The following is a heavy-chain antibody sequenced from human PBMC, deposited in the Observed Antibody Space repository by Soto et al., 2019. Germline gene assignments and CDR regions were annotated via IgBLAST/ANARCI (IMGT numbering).Heavy chain of an antibody. Sequence: QVQLQQWGAGLLKPSETLSLTCAVYGGSFSGYYWSWIRQPPGKGLEWIGEINHSGSTNYNPSLKSRVNISVHTSKNQFSRKLSSVTAADTAVYYCARSYSGYRPRRWFDPWGQGTLVTVSS. CDR3: ARSYSGYRPRRWFDP. D-gene: IGHD5-12*01. J-gene: IGHJ5*02. CDR1: GGSFSGYY. V-gene: IGHV4-34*01. CDR2: INHSGST.